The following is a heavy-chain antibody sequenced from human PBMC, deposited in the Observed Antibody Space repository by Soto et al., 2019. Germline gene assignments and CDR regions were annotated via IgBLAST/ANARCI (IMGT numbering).Heavy chain of an antibody. CDR2: TYYSGST. D-gene: IGHD6-13*01. CDR1: GGSMIAYY. J-gene: IGHJ4*02. CDR3: ARVRGTAGKRYFDY. Sequence: NPSETLSLTCTVSGGSMIAYYWNWMRQPPGKGLQWIGYTYYSGSTTYNPSLKSRVTISVDSSKNQFSLKLDSVTPADTAVYYCARVRGTAGKRYFDYWGPGTLVTGLL. V-gene: IGHV4-59*01.